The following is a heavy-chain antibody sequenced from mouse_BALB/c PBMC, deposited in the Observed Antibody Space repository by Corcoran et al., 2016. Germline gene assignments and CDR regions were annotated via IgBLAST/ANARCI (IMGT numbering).Heavy chain of an antibody. J-gene: IGHJ4*01. Sequence: DVQLQESGPGLVKPSQSLSLTCSVTGYSITSGYYWNWIRQFPGNKLEWMGYISYDGSNNYNPSLKNRISITRDTSKNQFFLKLNSVTTEDTATYYCARGGVRRGGDAMDYWGQGTSVTGSS. CDR3: ARGGVRRGGDAMDY. CDR1: GYSITSGYY. D-gene: IGHD2-14*01. V-gene: IGHV3-6*02. CDR2: ISYDGSN.